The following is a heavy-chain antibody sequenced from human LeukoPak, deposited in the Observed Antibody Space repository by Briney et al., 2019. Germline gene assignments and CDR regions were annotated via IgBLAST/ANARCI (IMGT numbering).Heavy chain of an antibody. CDR1: GGSFSGYY. CDR2: INHSGST. J-gene: IGHJ4*02. D-gene: IGHD3-22*01. Sequence: SETLSLTCAVYGGSFSGYYWSWIRQPPGKGLEWIGEINHSGSTNYNPSLKSRVTISVDTSKNQFSLKLSSVTAADTAVYYCARLGGYYYDSSGPNDYWGQGTLVTVSS. V-gene: IGHV4-34*01. CDR3: ARLGGYYYDSSGPNDY.